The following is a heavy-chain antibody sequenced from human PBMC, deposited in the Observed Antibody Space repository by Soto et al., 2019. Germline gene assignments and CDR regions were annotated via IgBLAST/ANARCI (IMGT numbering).Heavy chain of an antibody. D-gene: IGHD3-16*01. J-gene: IGHJ4*02. CDR2: IIRIFGTA. V-gene: IGHV1-69*01. CDR1: GGTFSSYA. CDR3: ARACTLVTRSYYFDY. Sequence: QGQLVQSGAGVKKPGSSGKVSCTASGGTFSSYAISWVRQAPGQGLEWMGGIIRIFGTANYALKLQDRVTITADESTSTASMELSSLISEDTAVYYCARACTLVTRSYYFDYWGQGTLVTVSS.